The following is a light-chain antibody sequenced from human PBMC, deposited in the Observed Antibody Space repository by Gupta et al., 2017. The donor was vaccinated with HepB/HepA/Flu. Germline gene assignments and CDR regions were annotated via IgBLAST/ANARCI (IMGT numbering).Light chain of an antibody. CDR2: DVT. J-gene: IGLJ2*01. V-gene: IGLV2-11*01. CDR1: SSDVAYGY. Sequence: QSPLAQPPAVSGSRGQSVTLSCTGSSSDVAYGYVSWYQQHPGKAPYLIIYDVTDRPSGVPDRFSGSKSGNTASLTISGLQAEDEADYHCCSYSLTHTFIFGGGTKVTVL. CDR3: CSYSLTHTFI.